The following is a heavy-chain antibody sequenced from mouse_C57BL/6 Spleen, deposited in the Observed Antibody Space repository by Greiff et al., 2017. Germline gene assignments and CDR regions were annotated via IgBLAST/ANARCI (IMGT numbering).Heavy chain of an antibody. D-gene: IGHD3-2*02. Sequence: DVKLQESGAELVKPGASVKLSCTASGFNIKDYYMHWVKQRTEQGLEWIGGIDPEDGETKYAPKVQGKATRKADTPANTAYLQLSSMTSEDTAVYYCARGTAQATDWGQGTTLTVSS. CDR1: GFNIKDYY. J-gene: IGHJ2*01. CDR3: ARGTAQATD. V-gene: IGHV14-2*01. CDR2: IDPEDGET.